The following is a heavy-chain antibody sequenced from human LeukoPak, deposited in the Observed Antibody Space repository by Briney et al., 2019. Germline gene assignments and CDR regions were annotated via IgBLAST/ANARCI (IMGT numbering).Heavy chain of an antibody. Sequence: QPGGSLRLSCAASGFTFSSYAMSWVRQAPGKGLEWVSGISGSGSGGSTYYADSVKGRFTISRDNSKNTLYLQMNSLRAEDTAVYYCARDRVTPGIAAAGTRGRYYYYYMDVWGKGTTVTVSS. V-gene: IGHV3-23*01. D-gene: IGHD6-13*01. CDR3: ARDRVTPGIAAAGTRGRYYYYYMDV. CDR2: ISGSGSGGST. CDR1: GFTFSSYA. J-gene: IGHJ6*03.